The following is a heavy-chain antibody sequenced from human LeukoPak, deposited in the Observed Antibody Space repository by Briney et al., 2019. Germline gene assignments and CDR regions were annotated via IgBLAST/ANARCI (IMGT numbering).Heavy chain of an antibody. D-gene: IGHD3-3*01. CDR3: VRADDQDFDY. Sequence: ASVRVSCKASGYTSASYGISWVRQAPGQGLEWMGWVSAYNGNTNYAQNLQGRVTMTTDTSTSTVYMELSSLNSADTAVYYCVRADDQDFDYWGQGTPVTVSS. J-gene: IGHJ4*02. CDR2: VSAYNGNT. CDR1: GYTSASYG. V-gene: IGHV1-18*01.